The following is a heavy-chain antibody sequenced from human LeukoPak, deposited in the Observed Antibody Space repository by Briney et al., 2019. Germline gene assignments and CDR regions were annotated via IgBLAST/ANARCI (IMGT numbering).Heavy chain of an antibody. J-gene: IGHJ4*02. D-gene: IGHD5-18*01. CDR3: ASYGRPPPDTVMALDY. CDR2: IYYSGST. Sequence: PSETLSLTCTVSGGSVSSSSYYWGWIRQPPGKGLEWIGSIYYSGSTYYNPSLKSRLTISVDTSKNQFSLKLSSVTAADTAVYYCASYGRPPPDTVMALDYWGQGTLVTVSS. V-gene: IGHV4-39*01. CDR1: GGSVSSSSYY.